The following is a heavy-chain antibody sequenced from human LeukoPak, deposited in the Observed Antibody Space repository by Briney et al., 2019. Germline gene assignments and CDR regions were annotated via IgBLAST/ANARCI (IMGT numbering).Heavy chain of an antibody. CDR3: AREGGITYYYDSSGYFLDAFDI. Sequence: GGSLRHSCAASGFTFSSYAIHSVGPPPGKGVAGVAVISYDGSNKYYADSVKCRFTISRDNSKNTLYLQMNSLRAEDTAVYYCAREGGITYYYDSSGYFLDAFDIWGQGTMVTVSS. J-gene: IGHJ3*02. V-gene: IGHV3-30-3*01. CDR1: GFTFSSYA. CDR2: ISYDGSNK. D-gene: IGHD3-22*01.